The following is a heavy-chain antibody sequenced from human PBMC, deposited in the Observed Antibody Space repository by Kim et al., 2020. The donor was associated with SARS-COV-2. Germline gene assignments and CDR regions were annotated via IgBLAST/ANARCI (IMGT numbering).Heavy chain of an antibody. CDR3: AKGPFSREWTRFYFDY. CDR1: GFTFSSYA. J-gene: IGHJ4*02. D-gene: IGHD3-3*01. CDR2: ISGSGGST. V-gene: IGHV3-23*01. Sequence: GGSLRLSCAASGFTFSSYAMSWVRQAPGKGLEWVSAISGSGGSTYYADSVKGRFTISRDNSKNTLYLQMNSLRAEDTAVYYCAKGPFSREWTRFYFDYWGQGTLVTVSS.